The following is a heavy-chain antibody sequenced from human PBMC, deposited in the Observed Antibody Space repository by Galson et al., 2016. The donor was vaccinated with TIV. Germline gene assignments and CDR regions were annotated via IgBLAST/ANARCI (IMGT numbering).Heavy chain of an antibody. CDR1: GFVFGTYG. D-gene: IGHD2-2*01. Sequence: SLRLSCAASGFVFGTYGMYWVRQAPGKGLEWVGLIWYDGVTTDYVDSVKGRFTISRDNSKNTLYLQMDRLRVEDTAVYFCARVRFCSSTNCLGYLDNWGQGAQVIVSS. CDR2: IWYDGVTT. CDR3: ARVRFCSSTNCLGYLDN. J-gene: IGHJ4*02. V-gene: IGHV3-33*07.